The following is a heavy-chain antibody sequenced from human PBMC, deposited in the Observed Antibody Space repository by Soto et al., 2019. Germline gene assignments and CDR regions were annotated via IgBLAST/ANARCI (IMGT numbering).Heavy chain of an antibody. J-gene: IGHJ6*02. D-gene: IGHD5-12*01. V-gene: IGHV4-59*01. CDR2: IYYIVST. CDR1: GGSISSYY. CDR3: ARAGPSGYSGYDWGTLYYYYGMDV. Sequence: PSATLSITCTVSGGSISSYYWSWIRQPPGKGLEWIGYIYYIVSTNYNPSLKSRVTISVDTSKNQFSLKLSSVTAADTAVYYCARAGPSGYSGYDWGTLYYYYGMDVWGQGTTVTVSS.